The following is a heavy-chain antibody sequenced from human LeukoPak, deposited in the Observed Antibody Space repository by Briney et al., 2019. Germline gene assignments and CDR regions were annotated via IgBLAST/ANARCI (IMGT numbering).Heavy chain of an antibody. CDR1: GYSFTSNY. J-gene: IGHJ4*02. Sequence: ASVKVSCKASGYSFTSNYIHWVRQAPGQGLEWMGMIYPRDGSTSYAQRFQDRVTVTRDTSTSTVHMELSGLRSEDTAVYYCARDQEGFDYWGQGTLITVSS. V-gene: IGHV1-46*01. CDR2: IYPRDGST. CDR3: ARDQEGFDY.